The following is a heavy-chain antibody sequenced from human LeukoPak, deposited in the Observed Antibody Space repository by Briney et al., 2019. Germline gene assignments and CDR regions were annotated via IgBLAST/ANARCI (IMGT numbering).Heavy chain of an antibody. V-gene: IGHV3-9*01. CDR1: GFTFDDYA. J-gene: IGHJ4*02. CDR2: ISWNSGSI. D-gene: IGHD3-22*01. Sequence: ALRLSCAASGFTFDDYAMHWVRQAPGKGLEWVSGISWNSGSIGYADSVKGRFTISRDNAKSSLYLQMNSLRAEDTALYYCAKARYYYDSSGYSGLDYWGQGTLVTVSS. CDR3: AKARYYYDSSGYSGLDY.